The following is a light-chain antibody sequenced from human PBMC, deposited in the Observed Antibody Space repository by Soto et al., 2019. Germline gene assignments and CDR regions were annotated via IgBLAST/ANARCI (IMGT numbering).Light chain of an antibody. J-gene: IGKJ1*01. CDR1: QSISSY. Sequence: DIQMTQSPSSLSASVGDRVTITCRASQSISSYLNWYQQKPGKAPKLLIYAASSLQSGVPLRFSGSGSGTDFTLTINNLQPEDFAIYYCQQIYSTLTWTFGQGTKVEIK. V-gene: IGKV1-39*01. CDR2: AAS. CDR3: QQIYSTLTWT.